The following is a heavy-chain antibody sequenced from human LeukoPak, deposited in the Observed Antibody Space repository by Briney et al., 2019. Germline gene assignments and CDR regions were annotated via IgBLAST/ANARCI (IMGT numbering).Heavy chain of an antibody. D-gene: IGHD4-17*01. CDR1: GFTFSSYG. V-gene: IGHV3-30*18. CDR2: ISYDGSNK. J-gene: IGHJ4*02. CDR3: AKGYGDYYQTLDY. Sequence: GRSLRLSCAASGFTFSSYGMHWVSQAPGKGLEWVAVISYDGSNKYYADSVKGRFTISRDNSKNTLYLQMNSLRAEDTAVFYCAKGYGDYYQTLDYWGQGTLVTVSS.